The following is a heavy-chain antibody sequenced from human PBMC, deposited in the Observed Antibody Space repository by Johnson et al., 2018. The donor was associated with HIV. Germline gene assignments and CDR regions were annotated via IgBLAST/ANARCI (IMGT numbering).Heavy chain of an antibody. CDR3: VSTDDAFDI. Sequence: QVQLVESGGGLVQPGRSLRLSCAASRFTFSSYVMHWVRQAPGKGLEWVAVISYDGSNKYYADSVKGRFTISRDNSKNTLYLQMTSLGTEDTAVYYCVSTDDAFDIWGQGTMVTVSS. CDR1: RFTFSSYV. V-gene: IGHV3-30-3*01. J-gene: IGHJ3*02. CDR2: ISYDGSNK. D-gene: IGHD4-17*01.